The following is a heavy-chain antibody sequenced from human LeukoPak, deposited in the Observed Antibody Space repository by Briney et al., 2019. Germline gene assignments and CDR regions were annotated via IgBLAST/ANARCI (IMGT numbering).Heavy chain of an antibody. V-gene: IGHV4-38-2*01. CDR2: IYHSGSS. J-gene: IGHJ4*02. CDR1: GLSISIGYY. Sequence: SETLSLTCAVSGLSISIGYYWGWIRQPPGKGLEWIGSIYHSGSSYYNPSLRSRVAMSVDTSRNQFSLKLTSVTVADTAVYYCARGSQSFYYDSIGYPSDSWGQGTLVAVSS. CDR3: ARGSQSFYYDSIGYPSDS. D-gene: IGHD3-22*01.